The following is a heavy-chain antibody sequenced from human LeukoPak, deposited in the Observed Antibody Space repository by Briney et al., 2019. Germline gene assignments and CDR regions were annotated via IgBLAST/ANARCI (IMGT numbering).Heavy chain of an antibody. J-gene: IGHJ4*01. CDR3: VRGERLGGDY. Sequence: PSETLSLTCSVSGVSISSYYWSWIRQSPGKGLEWIGYISYSGGANYNPSLKSRAIISLDTSKNQFSLQLSSVTAADTAVYYCVRGERLGGDYWGHGILVTVSS. D-gene: IGHD6-25*01. CDR1: GVSISSYY. V-gene: IGHV4-59*01. CDR2: ISYSGGA.